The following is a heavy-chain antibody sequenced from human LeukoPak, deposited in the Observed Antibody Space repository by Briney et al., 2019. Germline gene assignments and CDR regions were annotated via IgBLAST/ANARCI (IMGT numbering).Heavy chain of an antibody. J-gene: IGHJ4*02. CDR3: ARSSTRTVPTDY. V-gene: IGHV4-59*01. CDR2: IYSGGST. D-gene: IGHD1-1*01. Sequence: SETLSLTCTVSGGSINSYYWSWIRQPPGKGLEWIGNIYSGGSTNYYPSLKSRITISVDTSRSQFFLRVTSVTAADTAVYYCARSSTRTVPTDYWGQGTLVTVSS. CDR1: GGSINSYY.